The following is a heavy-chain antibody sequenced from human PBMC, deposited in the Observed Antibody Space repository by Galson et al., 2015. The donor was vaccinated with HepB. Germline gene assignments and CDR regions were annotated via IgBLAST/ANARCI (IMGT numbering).Heavy chain of an antibody. Sequence: SLRLSCAASGFTFDDYAMHWVRQAPGKGLEWVSGISWNSGSIGYADSVKGRFTISRDNAKNSLYLQMNSLRAEDTALYYCAKGAGIVVVVAATHWGQGTLVTVSS. CDR2: ISWNSGSI. D-gene: IGHD2-15*01. CDR3: AKGAGIVVVVAATH. CDR1: GFTFDDYA. J-gene: IGHJ4*02. V-gene: IGHV3-9*01.